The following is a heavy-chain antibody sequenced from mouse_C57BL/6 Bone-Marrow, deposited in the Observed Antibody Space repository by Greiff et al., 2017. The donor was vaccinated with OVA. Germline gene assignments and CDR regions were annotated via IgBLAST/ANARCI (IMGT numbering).Heavy chain of an antibody. J-gene: IGHJ2*01. D-gene: IGHD2-3*01. V-gene: IGHV1-66*01. Sequence: VQLQQSGPELVKPGASVKISCKASGYSFTSYYIHWVKQRPGQGLEWIGWLYPGSGNTKYNEKFKGKATLTADTSSSTAYMQLSSLTSEDSAVYYCARDDGYYWGFDYWGQGTTLTVSS. CDR3: ARDDGYYWGFDY. CDR2: LYPGSGNT. CDR1: GYSFTSYY.